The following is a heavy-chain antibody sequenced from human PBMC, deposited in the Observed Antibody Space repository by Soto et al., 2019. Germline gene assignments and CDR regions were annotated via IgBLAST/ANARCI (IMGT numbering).Heavy chain of an antibody. D-gene: IGHD3-10*01. Sequence: ASETLSLTCAVYGGSFSGYYWSWIRQPPGKGLEWIGEINHSGSTNYNPSLKSRVTISVDTSKNQFSLKLSSVTAADTAVYYCARAHYYGSGTPDYWGQGTLVTVSS. CDR2: INHSGST. CDR3: ARAHYYGSGTPDY. V-gene: IGHV4-34*01. CDR1: GGSFSGYY. J-gene: IGHJ4*02.